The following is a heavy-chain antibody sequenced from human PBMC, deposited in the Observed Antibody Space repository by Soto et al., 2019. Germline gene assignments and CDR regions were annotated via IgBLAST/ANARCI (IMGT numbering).Heavy chain of an antibody. D-gene: IGHD3-22*01. CDR2: ISSSSSTI. V-gene: IGHV3-48*01. J-gene: IGHJ3*02. CDR3: AKGYDNSGYSAHDAFDM. CDR1: GFTFSSYS. Sequence: PGGSLRLSCAASGFTFSSYSMNWVRQAPGKGLEWVSYISSSSSTIYYADSVNGRFTISRDNAKNTLYLQMNSLRVEDTAVYYCAKGYDNSGYSAHDAFDMWGPGTMVTVSS.